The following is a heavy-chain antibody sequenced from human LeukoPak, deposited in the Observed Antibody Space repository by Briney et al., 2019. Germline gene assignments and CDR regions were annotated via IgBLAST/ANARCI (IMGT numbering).Heavy chain of an antibody. D-gene: IGHD4-17*01. CDR1: GGPFSGYY. J-gene: IGHJ4*02. CDR2: INHSGST. CDR3: ARVHDYGDYGGYSVDY. Sequence: SETLSLTCAVYGGPFSGYYWSWIRQPPGKGLERIGEINHSGSTNYNPSLKSRVTISVDTSKNQFSLKLSSVTAADTAVYYCARVHDYGDYGGYSVDYWGQGTLVTVSS. V-gene: IGHV4-34*01.